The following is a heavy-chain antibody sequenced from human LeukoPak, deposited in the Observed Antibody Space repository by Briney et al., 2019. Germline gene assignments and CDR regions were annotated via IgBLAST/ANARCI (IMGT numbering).Heavy chain of an antibody. J-gene: IGHJ4*02. CDR2: INPSGGST. V-gene: IGHV1-46*01. CDR3: ARDDPEAAGTWGLYYFDY. CDR1: GYTFTSYY. Sequence: ASVKVSCKASGYTFTSYYMHWVRQAPGQGLEWMGIINPSGGSTSYAQKFQGRVTMTRDTSTSTVYMELSSLRSEDTAVYYCARDDPEAAGTWGLYYFDYWGQGTLVTVSS. D-gene: IGHD6-13*01.